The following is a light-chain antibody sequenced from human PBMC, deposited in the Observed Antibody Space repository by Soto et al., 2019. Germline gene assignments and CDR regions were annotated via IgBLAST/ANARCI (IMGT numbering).Light chain of an antibody. CDR2: GAS. V-gene: IGKV3-15*01. Sequence: EIVMTQSPDTLSVSPGERATLSCMASQSVSSNLAWYQQKPGQAPRLLIYGASTRATGIPARFSGSGSGTEFTLTISSLQSEDFAVYYCQQYNNWPPEGTFGQGTKVDIK. CDR3: QQYNNWPPEGT. J-gene: IGKJ1*01. CDR1: QSVSSN.